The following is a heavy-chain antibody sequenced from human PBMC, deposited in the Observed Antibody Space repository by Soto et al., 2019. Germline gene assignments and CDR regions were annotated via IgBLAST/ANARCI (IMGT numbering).Heavy chain of an antibody. CDR3: ARGGTRRFTMIVVFWFDP. Sequence: SETLSLTCAVYGGSFSGYYWSWIRQPPGKGLEWIGEINHSGSTNYNPSLKSRVTISVDTSKNQFSLKLSSVTAADTAVYYCARGGTRRFTMIVVFWFDPWGQGTLVTVSS. CDR1: GGSFSGYY. CDR2: INHSGST. J-gene: IGHJ5*02. D-gene: IGHD3-22*01. V-gene: IGHV4-34*01.